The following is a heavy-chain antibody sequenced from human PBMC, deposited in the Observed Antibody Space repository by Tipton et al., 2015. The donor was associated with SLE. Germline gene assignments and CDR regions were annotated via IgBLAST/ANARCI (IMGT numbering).Heavy chain of an antibody. CDR3: AGQKGPTIFGRDRNWFDP. CDR2: IHYSGST. D-gene: IGHD3-3*01. CDR1: GVSISDHY. Sequence: TLSLTCTVSGVSISDHYWTWIRQPPGKGLEWIGDIHYSGSTNYNPSHKSRVTMSVDTSKNQFSLELRSVTAADTAVYYCAGQKGPTIFGRDRNWFDPWGQGTLVTVSS. J-gene: IGHJ5*02. V-gene: IGHV4-59*08.